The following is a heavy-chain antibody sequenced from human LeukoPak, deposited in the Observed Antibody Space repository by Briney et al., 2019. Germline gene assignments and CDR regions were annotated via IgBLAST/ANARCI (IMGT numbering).Heavy chain of an antibody. CDR2: IGVSVDRT. CDR1: GFTFSSYA. V-gene: IGHV3-23*01. D-gene: IGHD3-9*01. J-gene: IGHJ4*02. Sequence: PGGSLRLSCAASGFTFSSYAMTWVRQAPGKGLEWVSAIGVSVDRTFYADSVKGRFTISRDNVKNSLFLQMNSLSDEDTAVYYCARDFLTGYFDYWGQGTLVTVSS. CDR3: ARDFLTGYFDY.